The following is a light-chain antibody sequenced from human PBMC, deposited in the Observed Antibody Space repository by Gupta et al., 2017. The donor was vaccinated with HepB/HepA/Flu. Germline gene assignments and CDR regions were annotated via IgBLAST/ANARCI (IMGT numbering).Light chain of an antibody. Sequence: DIQMTQSPSTLSASVGDSVTITCRASQSISTLLAWFQQKPGRAPNLLVYGASTLERGLPSRFSGSGSGTDFTLIISGLQPDDFATYYCQEESSSSRTFGQGTKVEI. CDR2: GAS. J-gene: IGKJ1*01. CDR3: QEESSSSRT. V-gene: IGKV1-5*03. CDR1: QSISTL.